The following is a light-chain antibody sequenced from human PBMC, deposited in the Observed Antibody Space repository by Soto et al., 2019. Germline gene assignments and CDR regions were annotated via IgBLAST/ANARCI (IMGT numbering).Light chain of an antibody. CDR3: QQRRNSIT. Sequence: EIVLTQSPATLSLSPGERAPLSCSARQRIGSYLPWLQQKPGQAPRLLIYEASNRAAGVPARFSGSGSGTDFTLTINSLEPEDSGFYDCQQRRNSITFGQGMRLQI. CDR2: EAS. J-gene: IGKJ5*01. V-gene: IGKV3-11*01. CDR1: QRIGSY.